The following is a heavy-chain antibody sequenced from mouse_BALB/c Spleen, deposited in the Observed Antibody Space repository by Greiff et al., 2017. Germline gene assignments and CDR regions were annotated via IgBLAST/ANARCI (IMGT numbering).Heavy chain of an antibody. D-gene: IGHD1-1*01. Sequence: EVQGVESGGDLVKPGGSLKLSCAASGFTFSSYGMSWVRQTPDKRLEWVATISSGGSYTYYPDSVKGRFTISRDNAKNTLYLQMSSLKSEDTAMYYCARQGGGSSYGYFDVWGAGTTVTVSS. V-gene: IGHV5-6*01. CDR3: ARQGGGSSYGYFDV. J-gene: IGHJ1*01. CDR2: ISSGGSYT. CDR1: GFTFSSYG.